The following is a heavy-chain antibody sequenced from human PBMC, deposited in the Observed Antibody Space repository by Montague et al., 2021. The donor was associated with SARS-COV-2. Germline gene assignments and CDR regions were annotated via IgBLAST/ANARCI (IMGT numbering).Heavy chain of an antibody. CDR3: ASSSYSSRWYYFDY. CDR2: IYYSGST. J-gene: IGHJ4*02. CDR1: GVSLSSSSFY. Sequence: SETLSLTCTVSGVSLSSSSFYWGWIRQPRGKGLEWIGSIYYSGSTYYNPSLKSRVSISVDTSKKQLSLRLSSVTAADTAVYYCASSSYSSRWYYFDYWGQGTLVAVSS. V-gene: IGHV4-39*01. D-gene: IGHD6-13*01.